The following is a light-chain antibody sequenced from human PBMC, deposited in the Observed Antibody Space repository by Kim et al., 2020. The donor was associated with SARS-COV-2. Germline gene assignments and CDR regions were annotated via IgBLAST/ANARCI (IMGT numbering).Light chain of an antibody. J-gene: IGKJ3*01. CDR3: QQYYTTPLT. Sequence: NKSALAWFQQKPGQPPNVLIYWASTRESGVPDRFSGSGSGTDFTLTISSLQAEDVAIYYCQQYYTTPLTFGPGTKVDIK. V-gene: IGKV4-1*01. CDR1: NKSA. CDR2: WAS.